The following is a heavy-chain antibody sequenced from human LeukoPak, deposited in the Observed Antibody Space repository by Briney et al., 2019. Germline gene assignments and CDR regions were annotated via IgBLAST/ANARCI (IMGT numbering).Heavy chain of an antibody. D-gene: IGHD3-10*01. CDR1: GFTFSSYW. V-gene: IGHV3-74*01. J-gene: IGHJ4*02. CDR3: VRXRVAGSGSGDY. Sequence: GGSLRLSCAASGFTFSSYWMYWVRHAPGKGLVWVSRIRTDGITTNYADSVKGRFTISRDNAKNTLYLQMNSLRVEDTAVYYCVRXRVAGSGSGDYWGQGTLVTVSS. CDR2: IRTDGITT.